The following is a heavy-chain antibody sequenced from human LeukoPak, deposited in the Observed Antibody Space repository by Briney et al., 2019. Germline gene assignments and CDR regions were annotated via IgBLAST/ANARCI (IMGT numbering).Heavy chain of an antibody. CDR2: IYSGGST. Sequence: GGSLRLSCAASGFTVSRNYMSWVRQAPGKGLEWVSVIYSGGSTYYADSVKGRFIISRDNSKNTLYLQKNSLRAEDTAVYYCARDSDYGSGYFDCWGQGTLVTVSS. V-gene: IGHV3-66*01. J-gene: IGHJ4*02. CDR3: ARDSDYGSGYFDC. CDR1: GFTVSRNY. D-gene: IGHD3-10*01.